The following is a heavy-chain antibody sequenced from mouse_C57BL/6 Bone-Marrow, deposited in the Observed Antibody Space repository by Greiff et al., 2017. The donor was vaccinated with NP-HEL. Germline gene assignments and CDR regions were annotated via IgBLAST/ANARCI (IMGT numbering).Heavy chain of an antibody. D-gene: IGHD2-3*01. V-gene: IGHV1-54*01. CDR3: ARCDGYPYYFDY. Sequence: QVQLKQSGAELVRPGTSVKVSCKASGYAFTNYLIEWVKQRPGQGLEWIGVINPGSGGTNYNEKFKGKATLTADKSSSTAYMQLSSLTSEDSAVYFCARCDGYPYYFDYWGQGTTLTVSS. J-gene: IGHJ2*01. CDR2: INPGSGGT. CDR1: GYAFTNYL.